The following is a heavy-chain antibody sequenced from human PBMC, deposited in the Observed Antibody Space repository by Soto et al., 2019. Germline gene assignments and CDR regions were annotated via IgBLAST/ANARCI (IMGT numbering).Heavy chain of an antibody. J-gene: IGHJ4*02. D-gene: IGHD5-18*01. CDR2: MCNSRGDI. CDR3: ARDSGYSYGPLDY. CDR1: GFDFRVTC. V-gene: IGHV3-11*06. Sequence: GSLRLSCAASGFDFRVTCMSWIRQAPGKGLEWVSHMCNSRGDIKYADSVRGRFTISRDNAKNSLYLQMNSLRAEDTAVYYCARDSGYSYGPLDYWGQGTLVTSPQ.